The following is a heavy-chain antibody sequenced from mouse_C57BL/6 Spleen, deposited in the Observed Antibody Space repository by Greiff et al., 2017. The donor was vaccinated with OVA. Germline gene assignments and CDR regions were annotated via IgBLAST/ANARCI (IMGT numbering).Heavy chain of an antibody. CDR2: IYPSDSET. Sequence: QVQLQQPGAELVRPGSSVKLSCKASGYTFTSYWMDWVKQRPGQGLEWIGNIYPSDSETHYNQKFKDKATLTVDKSSSTAYMQLSSLTSEDSAVYYGARAGVYYGSSNFDVWGTGTTVTVAS. J-gene: IGHJ1*03. CDR3: ARAGVYYGSSNFDV. CDR1: GYTFTSYW. D-gene: IGHD1-1*01. V-gene: IGHV1-61*01.